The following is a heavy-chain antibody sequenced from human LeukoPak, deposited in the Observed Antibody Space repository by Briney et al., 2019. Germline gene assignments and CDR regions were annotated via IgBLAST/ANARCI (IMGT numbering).Heavy chain of an antibody. D-gene: IGHD3-10*01. CDR3: ARDMGFGDLMGY. J-gene: IGHJ4*02. CDR1: GXSVSSIY. Sequence: GGSLRLSCAASGXSVSSIYLSWVRQAPGKGLEWVSVIYSGGSTYYADSVRGRFTISRDNSKNTLYLQMNSLRVEDTAVYYCARDMGFGDLMGYWGQGTLVTVSS. CDR2: IYSGGST. V-gene: IGHV3-53*01.